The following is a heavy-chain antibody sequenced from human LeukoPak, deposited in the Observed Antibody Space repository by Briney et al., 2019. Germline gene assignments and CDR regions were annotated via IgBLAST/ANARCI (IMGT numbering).Heavy chain of an antibody. V-gene: IGHV1-3*01. CDR3: ARDDDSSSWYGGDY. J-gene: IGHJ4*02. D-gene: IGHD6-13*01. CDR2: INAGNGNT. CDR1: GYTFTSYA. Sequence: GASVKVSCKASGYTFTSYAMHWVRQAPGQRLEWMGWINAGNGNTKYSQKFQGRVTITRDTSASTAYMELSSLRSEDTAAYYCARDDDSSSWYGGDYWGQGTLVTVSS.